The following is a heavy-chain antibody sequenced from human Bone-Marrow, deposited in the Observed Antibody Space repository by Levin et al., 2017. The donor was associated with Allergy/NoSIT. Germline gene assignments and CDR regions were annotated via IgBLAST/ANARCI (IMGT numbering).Heavy chain of an antibody. CDR1: GFTFNSYA. J-gene: IGHJ4*02. Sequence: SCAASGFTFNSYAMNWVRQAPGRGLEWLSYISNSGHSIYYTDSVRGRFTISRDNANNSLYLQMNSLRAEDTAVYYCARGFLTGYSTTFDYWGQGILVTVSS. CDR3: ARGFLTGYSTTFDY. CDR2: ISNSGHSI. V-gene: IGHV3-48*01. D-gene: IGHD3-9*01.